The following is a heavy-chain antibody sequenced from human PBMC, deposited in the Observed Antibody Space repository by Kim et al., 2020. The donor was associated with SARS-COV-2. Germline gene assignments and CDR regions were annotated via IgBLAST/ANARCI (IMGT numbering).Heavy chain of an antibody. D-gene: IGHD3-22*01. V-gene: IGHV3-53*01. J-gene: IGHJ4*02. Sequence: GGSLRLSCAASGFTVSSNYMSWVRQAPGKGLEWVSVIYSGGSTYYADSVKGRFTISRDNSKNTLYLQMNSLRAEDTAVYYCARDRSDYDSSGYGYWGQGTLVTVSS. CDR2: IYSGGST. CDR3: ARDRSDYDSSGYGY. CDR1: GFTVSSNY.